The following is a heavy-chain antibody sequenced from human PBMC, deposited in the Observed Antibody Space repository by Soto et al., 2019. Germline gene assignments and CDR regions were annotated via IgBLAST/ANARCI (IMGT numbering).Heavy chain of an antibody. CDR1: GDSISGYY. Sequence: SETLSLTCTVSGDSISGYYWSWFRQPPGEDLEWIGYIYYSGSTNYNPSLKSRVTISVDTSKNQFSLKLYSVTAADTAVYYCARRDSSGYYGYWGQGTLVTVSS. CDR3: ARRDSSGYYGY. CDR2: IYYSGST. D-gene: IGHD3-22*01. J-gene: IGHJ4*02. V-gene: IGHV4-59*01.